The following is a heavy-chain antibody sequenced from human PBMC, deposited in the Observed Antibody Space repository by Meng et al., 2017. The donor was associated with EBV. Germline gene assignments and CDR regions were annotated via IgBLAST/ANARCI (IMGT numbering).Heavy chain of an antibody. CDR1: GFTFSGSG. CDR2: IRSKAKSYAT. CDR3: TRMSSPLDY. V-gene: IGHV3-73*01. J-gene: IGHJ4*02. Sequence: EGEVLDSGGGLVPPWGFLKVSCAASGFTFSGSGMHWVRQASGKGLEWVGRIRSKAKSYATAYAASVKGRFTISRDDSKNTAYLQMNSLKTEDTAVYYCTRMSSPLDYWGQGTLVTVSS. D-gene: IGHD2-2*01.